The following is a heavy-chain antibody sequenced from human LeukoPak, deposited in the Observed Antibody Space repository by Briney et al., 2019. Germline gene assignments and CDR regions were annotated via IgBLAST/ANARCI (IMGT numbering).Heavy chain of an antibody. CDR1: GVTFSSYS. D-gene: IGHD3-10*01. Sequence: PGGSLRLSCAASGVTFSSYSMNWVRQAPGKGLDWVSYISKSSSTIYYADSVKGRFTISRDNAKNSLYLQMNSLRAEDTVVYYCARESGELFDDYWGQGTLVTVSS. CDR3: ARESGELFDDY. V-gene: IGHV3-48*04. CDR2: ISKSSSTI. J-gene: IGHJ4*02.